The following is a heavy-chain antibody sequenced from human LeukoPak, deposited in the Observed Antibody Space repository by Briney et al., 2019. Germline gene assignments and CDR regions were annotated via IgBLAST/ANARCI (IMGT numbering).Heavy chain of an antibody. CDR3: ARDSPYSSSWYVRGYFDY. D-gene: IGHD6-13*01. V-gene: IGHV6-1*01. J-gene: IGHJ4*02. CDR1: GDSVSSNSAA. CDR2: TYYGSKWYN. Sequence: SQTLSLTCAISGDSVSSNSAAWNWIRQSPSRGLEWLGRTYYGSKWYNDYAVSVKSRITINPDTSKNQFSLQLNSVTPEDTAVYYCARDSPYSSSWYVRGYFDYWGQGTLVTVSS.